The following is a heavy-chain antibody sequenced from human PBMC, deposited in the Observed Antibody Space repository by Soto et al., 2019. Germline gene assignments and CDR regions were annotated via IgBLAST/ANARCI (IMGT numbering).Heavy chain of an antibody. CDR2: IYYSGST. CDR3: ARWSIWEQLPGFDY. D-gene: IGHD6-6*01. Sequence: PSETLSLTCTVSGGSISSSSYYWGWIRQPPGKGLEWIGSIYYSGSTYYNPSLKSRVTISVDTSKNQFSLKLSSVTAADTAVYYCARWSIWEQLPGFDYWGQGTLVTVSS. J-gene: IGHJ4*02. V-gene: IGHV4-39*01. CDR1: GGSISSSSYY.